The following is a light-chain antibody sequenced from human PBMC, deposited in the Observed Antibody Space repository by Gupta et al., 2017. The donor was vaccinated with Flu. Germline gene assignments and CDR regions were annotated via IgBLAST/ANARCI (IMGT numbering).Light chain of an antibody. CDR2: AAP. Sequence: DIQMTQSPSSLSASVGDRVTITCRASQSISTYLNWYQQKPGKAPNLLIYAAPSLQSGVPSRFSGSGSGTDFTLTISSLQPEDFATYICQESYSSPRFSFGQGTQLEIK. V-gene: IGKV1-39*01. CDR3: QESYSSPRFS. CDR1: QSISTY. J-gene: IGKJ2*01.